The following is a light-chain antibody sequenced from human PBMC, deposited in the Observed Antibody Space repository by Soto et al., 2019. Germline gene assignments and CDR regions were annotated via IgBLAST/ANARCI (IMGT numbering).Light chain of an antibody. CDR3: ETWDINTHVV. V-gene: IGLV4-60*02. J-gene: IGLJ2*01. CDR2: LEGSGSY. CDR1: SGHSTYI. Sequence: QLVLTLSSSASASLGSSVKLTCTLSSGHSTYIIAWHQQQPGKAPRYLMKLEGSGSYNKGSGVPDRFSGSSSGADRYLTSSNLQFEDEADYYCETWDINTHVVFGGGTKVTVL.